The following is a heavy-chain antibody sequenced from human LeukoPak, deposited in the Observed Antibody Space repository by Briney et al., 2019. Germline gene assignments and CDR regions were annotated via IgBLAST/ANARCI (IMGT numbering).Heavy chain of an antibody. D-gene: IGHD2-15*01. CDR2: MHPISGNT. Sequence: ASVKVSCKASGYTFNNFDINWVRQATGQGLEWMGWMHPISGNTGYAQKFQGRVTMTRNTSISTPYMELSSLRDEDTAVYYCARVSFDSSGNKINFDYWGHGTLVTVSS. V-gene: IGHV1-8*01. CDR3: ARVSFDSSGNKINFDY. J-gene: IGHJ4*01. CDR1: GYTFNNFD.